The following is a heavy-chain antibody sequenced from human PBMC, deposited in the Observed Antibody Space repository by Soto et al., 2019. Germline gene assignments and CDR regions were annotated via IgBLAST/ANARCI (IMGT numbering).Heavy chain of an antibody. Sequence: PSHTPSLTSTVSKGPISSSGHYWIWIRQLPGKGLEWIGYIYHSGGAYYNPSLQRRLTISLDTSRNLFSLKLTSVTAADTAVYSGVCTLSLQAPLDFYSFDVCCYGTKV. CDR1: KGPISSSGHY. CDR3: VCTLSLQAPLDFYSFDV. CDR2: IYHSGGA. J-gene: IGHJ6*02. V-gene: IGHV4-31*03. D-gene: IGHD5-18*01.